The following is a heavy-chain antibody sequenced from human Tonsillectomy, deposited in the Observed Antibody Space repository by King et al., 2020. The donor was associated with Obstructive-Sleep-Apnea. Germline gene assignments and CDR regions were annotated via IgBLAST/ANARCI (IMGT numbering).Heavy chain of an antibody. CDR3: AKSGSGYSYGYADY. CDR1: GLTFSSYA. D-gene: IGHD5-18*01. CDR2: ISGSGGST. J-gene: IGHJ4*02. Sequence: VQLVESGGGLVQPGGSLRLSCAASGLTFSSYAMSWVRQAPGKGLEWVSAISGSGGSTYYAESVKGRFTISRDNSKNTLYLQMNSLRAEDTAVYYCAKSGSGYSYGYADYWGQGTLVTVSS. V-gene: IGHV3-23*04.